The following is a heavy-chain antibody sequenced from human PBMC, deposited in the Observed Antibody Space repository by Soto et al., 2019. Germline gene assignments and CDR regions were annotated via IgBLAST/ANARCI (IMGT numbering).Heavy chain of an antibody. Sequence: GGSLRLSCSASGFTFSSYVTSWVRQAPGKGLEWVSAISGGGFSTYYADSVKGRFTISRDNSKNTLYLQMSILGAEDTALYYCTRVDTAAAGDVHLEFDYWGQGTLVTVSS. CDR2: ISGGGFST. CDR3: TRVDTAAAGDVHLEFDY. V-gene: IGHV3-23*01. CDR1: GFTFSSYV. D-gene: IGHD2-8*02. J-gene: IGHJ4*02.